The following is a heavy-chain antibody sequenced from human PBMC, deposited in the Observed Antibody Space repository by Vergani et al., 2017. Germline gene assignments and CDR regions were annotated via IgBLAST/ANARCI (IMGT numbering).Heavy chain of an antibody. CDR1: GGSISSGGYY. D-gene: IGHD3-3*01. Sequence: QVQLQESGPGLVKPSQTLSLTCTVSGGSISSGGYYWSWIRQHPGKGLEWIGYIYYSGSTYYNPSLKSRVTISVDTSKNQFSLKLSSVTAADTAVYYCAREGPVLRFLGFGYYYMDVWGKGTTVTVSS. J-gene: IGHJ6*03. V-gene: IGHV4-31*03. CDR2: IYYSGST. CDR3: AREGPVLRFLGFGYYYMDV.